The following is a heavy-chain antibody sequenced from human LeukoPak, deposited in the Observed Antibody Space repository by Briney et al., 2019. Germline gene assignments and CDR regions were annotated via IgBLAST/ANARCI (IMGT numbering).Heavy chain of an antibody. Sequence: PGRSLRLSCAASGFTVSSNYMSWVRQAPGKGLEWVSVIYSGGSTYYADSVKGRFTISRDNSKNTLYLQMNSLRAEDTAVYYCATTSILAYCGGDCYPDAFDIWGQGTMVTVSS. CDR2: IYSGGST. CDR3: ATTSILAYCGGDCYPDAFDI. V-gene: IGHV3-53*01. J-gene: IGHJ3*02. D-gene: IGHD2-21*02. CDR1: GFTVSSNY.